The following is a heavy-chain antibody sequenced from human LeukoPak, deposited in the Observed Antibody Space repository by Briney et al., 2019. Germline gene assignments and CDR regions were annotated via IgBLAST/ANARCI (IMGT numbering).Heavy chain of an antibody. CDR2: IAGGGGT. V-gene: IGHV3-23*01. CDR3: AISPPTGDPLYHDYCMDV. CDR1: GFTFSTYA. D-gene: IGHD7-27*01. J-gene: IGHJ6*03. Sequence: GGSLRLPCAASGFTFSTYAINWVRQAPGKGLEWVSGIAGGGGTYFSDSVNGRFSISRDIPKSTVYLQMNSLTNEDTAVYHCAISPPTGDPLYHDYCMDVWGKGTTVTVSS.